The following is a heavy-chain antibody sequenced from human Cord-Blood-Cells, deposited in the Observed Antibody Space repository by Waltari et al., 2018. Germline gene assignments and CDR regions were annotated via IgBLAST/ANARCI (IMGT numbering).Heavy chain of an antibody. Sequence: QVQLQQWGAGLLKPSETLSLTCAVYGGSFSGYYWSWIRQPPGKGLEWIGEINHSGSTNYNPSLKRRVTISVDTSKNQFSLKLSSVTAADTAVYYCSYDSSGYYYYWGQGTLVTVSS. CDR1: GGSFSGYY. D-gene: IGHD3-22*01. CDR2: INHSGST. CDR3: SYDSSGYYYY. V-gene: IGHV4-34*01. J-gene: IGHJ4*02.